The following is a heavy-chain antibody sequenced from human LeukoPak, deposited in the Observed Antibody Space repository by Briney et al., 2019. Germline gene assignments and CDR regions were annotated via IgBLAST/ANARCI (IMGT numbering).Heavy chain of an antibody. Sequence: SETLSLTCAVYGGSFSGYYWSWIRQPPGKGLEWIGEINHSGSTNYNPSLKSRVTISVDTSKDQFSLKLSSVTAADTAVYYCARGRPSLRYFDWLPHYYYGMDVWGQGTTVTVSS. CDR1: GGSFSGYY. V-gene: IGHV4-34*01. CDR2: INHSGST. D-gene: IGHD3-9*01. J-gene: IGHJ6*02. CDR3: ARGRPSLRYFDWLPHYYYGMDV.